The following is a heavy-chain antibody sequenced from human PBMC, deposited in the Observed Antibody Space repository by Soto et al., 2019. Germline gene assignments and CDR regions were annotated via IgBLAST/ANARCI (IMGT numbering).Heavy chain of an antibody. J-gene: IGHJ6*02. CDR3: ASGPYGGRPYYYGMDV. Sequence: ASVKVSCKASGYTFTSYDINWVRQAAGQGLEWMGWMNPNSGNTGYAQKFQGRVTMTRNTSISTAYMELSSLRSEDTAMYYCASGPYGGRPYYYGMDVWGQGTTVTVSS. V-gene: IGHV1-8*01. CDR2: MNPNSGNT. CDR1: GYTFTSYD. D-gene: IGHD3-10*01.